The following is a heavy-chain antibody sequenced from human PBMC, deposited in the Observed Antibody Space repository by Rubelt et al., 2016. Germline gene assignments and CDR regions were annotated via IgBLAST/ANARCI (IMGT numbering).Heavy chain of an antibody. CDR1: GGTFNSYA. Sequence: VKKPGSSVKVTCKASGGTFNSYAINWVRQAPGQGLEWMGKIIPIVGIANYAQNFQGRVTITADKSTSTVYMDLSSLRFEDTAVYYCARGRWSTTTAAYYLDYWGQGTLITVSS. CDR3: ARGRWSTTTAAYYLDY. CDR2: IIPIVGIA. J-gene: IGHJ4*02. D-gene: IGHD1-1*01. V-gene: IGHV1-69*04.